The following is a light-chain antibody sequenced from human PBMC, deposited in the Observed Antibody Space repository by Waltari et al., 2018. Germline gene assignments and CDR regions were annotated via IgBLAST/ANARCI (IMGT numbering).Light chain of an antibody. J-gene: IGLJ3*02. CDR3: QTWGTGNNWV. CDR1: RGRSNND. V-gene: IGLV4-69*01. CDR2: VNSEGSH. Sequence: QLVLTQSPSASTPLGASVQLTCTLHRGRSNNDIAWHPQQPDKGPRVLMKVNSEGSHRKGDGIPYRFSGSSSGAEPYLTISSLKSEDEADYYCQTWGTGNNWVFGAGTKLTVL.